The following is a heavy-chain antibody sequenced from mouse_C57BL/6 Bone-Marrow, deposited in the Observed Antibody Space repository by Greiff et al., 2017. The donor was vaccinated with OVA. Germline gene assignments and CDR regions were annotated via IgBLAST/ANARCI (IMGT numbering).Heavy chain of an antibody. V-gene: IGHV5-6*01. CDR3: ARHGYTAMDY. Sequence: EVMLVESGGDLVKPGGSLKLSCAASGFTFSSYGMSWVRQTPDKRLEWVATISSGGSYTYYPDSVKGRFTISRDNAKNTLYLQMSSLKSEDTAMYYCARHGYTAMDYWGQGTSVTVSS. CDR2: ISSGGSYT. CDR1: GFTFSSYG. J-gene: IGHJ4*01.